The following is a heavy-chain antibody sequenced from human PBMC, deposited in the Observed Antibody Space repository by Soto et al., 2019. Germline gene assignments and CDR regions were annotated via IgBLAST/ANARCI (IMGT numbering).Heavy chain of an antibody. V-gene: IGHV5-51*01. Sequence: GQSLKISCKASGYSFTSYWIGWVRQMPGKGLEWMGIIYPGDSDTRYSPSFQGQVTISADKSISTAYLQWSSLKASDTAMYYCARYCSGGSCYSAGDYYYYYGMDGWGQGTSVTVSS. CDR2: IYPGDSDT. CDR1: GYSFTSYW. CDR3: ARYCSGGSCYSAGDYYYYYGMDG. D-gene: IGHD2-15*01. J-gene: IGHJ6*02.